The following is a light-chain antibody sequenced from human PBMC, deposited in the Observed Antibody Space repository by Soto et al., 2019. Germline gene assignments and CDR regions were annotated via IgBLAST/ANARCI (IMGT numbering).Light chain of an antibody. CDR2: GAS. CDR1: QSVRSN. J-gene: IGKJ1*01. Sequence: EIVMTQSPATLSVSPGEWATLSCRASQSVRSNLAWYQQKPGQAPRLLIYGASSRATGIPDRFSGSGSGTDFTLTINRLEPEDFAVYYCQQYGYSSWTFGQGTKVDIK. V-gene: IGKV3-20*01. CDR3: QQYGYSSWT.